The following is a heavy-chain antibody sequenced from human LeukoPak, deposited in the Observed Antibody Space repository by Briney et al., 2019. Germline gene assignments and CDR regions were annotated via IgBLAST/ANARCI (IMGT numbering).Heavy chain of an antibody. CDR2: ISAYNGNT. J-gene: IGHJ4*02. V-gene: IGHV1-18*01. D-gene: IGHD6-19*01. CDR3: ARDLKRGYSSGRYSWGTGSSNDY. CDR1: GYTFTSYG. Sequence: GASVKVSCKASGYTFTSYGISWVRQAPGQGLEWMGWISAYNGNTNYAQKLQGRVTMTTDTSTSTAYMELRSLRSDDTAVYYCARDLKRGYSSGRYSWGTGSSNDYWAREPWSPSPQ.